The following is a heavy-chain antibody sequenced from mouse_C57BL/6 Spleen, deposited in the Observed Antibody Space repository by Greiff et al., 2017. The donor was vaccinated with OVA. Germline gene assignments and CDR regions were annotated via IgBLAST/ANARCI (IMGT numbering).Heavy chain of an antibody. D-gene: IGHD1-2*01. Sequence: QVQLQQPGAELVKPGASVKLSCKASGYTFTSYWMHWVKQRPGQGLEWIGMIHPDSGSTNYNEKFKSKATLTVDKSSSTAYMQLSSLTSEDSAVYYCARSPHYYGDYWGQGTTLTVSS. CDR1: GYTFTSYW. V-gene: IGHV1-64*01. CDR2: IHPDSGST. J-gene: IGHJ2*01. CDR3: ARSPHYYGDY.